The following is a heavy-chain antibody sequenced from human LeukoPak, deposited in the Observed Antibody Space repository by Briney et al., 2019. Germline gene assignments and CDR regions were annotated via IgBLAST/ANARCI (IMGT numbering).Heavy chain of an antibody. J-gene: IGHJ4*02. D-gene: IGHD5-24*01. Sequence: PSETLSLTCSVSGYSISTGYYWGWIRQPPGKGLEWIGNIYHSGSTSYNPSLKIRVTMSIDTTKNQFSLKLSSVTAADTAVYYCARAKTTSRATRFDYWGQGTLVTVSS. CDR1: GYSISTGYY. CDR2: IYHSGST. CDR3: ARAKTTSRATRFDY. V-gene: IGHV4-38-2*02.